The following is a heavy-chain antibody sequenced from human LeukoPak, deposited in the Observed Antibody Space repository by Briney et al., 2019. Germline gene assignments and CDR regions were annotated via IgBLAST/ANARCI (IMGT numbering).Heavy chain of an antibody. J-gene: IGHJ3*01. CDR3: AKVLYGGSPLVGAFDF. Sequence: GGSLRLSCAASGFTFSNYAMSWVRQAPGKGLEWVSAISGSGGSIYYADSVKGRFTISRDNSKNTLYLQMGSLRAEDTAIYYCAKVLYGGSPLVGAFDFWGQGTIVAVSS. CDR1: GFTFSNYA. D-gene: IGHD4-23*01. V-gene: IGHV3-23*01. CDR2: ISGSGGSI.